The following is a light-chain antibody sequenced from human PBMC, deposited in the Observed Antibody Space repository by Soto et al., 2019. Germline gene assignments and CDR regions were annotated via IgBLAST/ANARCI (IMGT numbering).Light chain of an antibody. CDR2: DVS. CDR1: SSDVGGYNY. J-gene: IGLJ1*01. CDR3: SSYTSIRPYV. Sequence: QSALTQPASVSGSPGQSITVSCTGTSSDVGGYNYVSWYQQHPGKAPKLMIYDVSNRPSGVSNRFSGSKSGNTASLTISGLQAEDEDDYYCSSYTSIRPYVFGTGTKLTVL. V-gene: IGLV2-14*01.